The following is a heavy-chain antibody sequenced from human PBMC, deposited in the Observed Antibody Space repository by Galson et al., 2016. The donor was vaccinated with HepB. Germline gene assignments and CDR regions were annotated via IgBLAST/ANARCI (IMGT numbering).Heavy chain of an antibody. D-gene: IGHD1-26*01. CDR3: ARGRYSGNWAEYFQQ. J-gene: IGHJ1*01. Sequence: SETLSLTCTVSGGSVSSNTYYWSWIRQPPGKGLEWIGYMFYSGTTNYKSSFKSRVTISIDTSKNQFSLRLRSVTAADTAVYYCARGRYSGNWAEYFQQWGQGTLVIVSS. CDR2: MFYSGTT. V-gene: IGHV4-61*01. CDR1: GGSVSSNTYY.